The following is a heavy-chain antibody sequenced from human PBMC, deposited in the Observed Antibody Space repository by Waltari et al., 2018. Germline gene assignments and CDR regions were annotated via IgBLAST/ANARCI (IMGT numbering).Heavy chain of an antibody. CDR1: GFSLSTSGVG. V-gene: IGHV2-5*01. D-gene: IGHD3-3*02. Sequence: QITLKESGPTLVKPTQTLTLTCTFSGFSLSTSGVGVGWIGQPPGKALEWLALIYWNDDKRYSPSLKSRLTITKDTSKNQVVLTMTNMDPVDTATYYCAHSHLAVAWHFFDYWGQGTLVTVSS. J-gene: IGHJ4*02. CDR2: IYWNDDK. CDR3: AHSHLAVAWHFFDY.